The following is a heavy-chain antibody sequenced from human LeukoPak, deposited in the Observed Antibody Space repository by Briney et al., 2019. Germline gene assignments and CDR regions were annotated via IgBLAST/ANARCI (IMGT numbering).Heavy chain of an antibody. CDR3: ARGTVTAPDY. CDR2: ISTNGGDT. CDR1: GFTFSSYA. D-gene: IGHD4-17*01. V-gene: IGHV3-64*01. J-gene: IGHJ4*02. Sequence: GGSLRLSCAASGFTFSSYAMHWVRQAPGKGLEFVSAISTNGGDTYYANSVKGRFTISRDNSKNTLYLQMGSLRAEDMAVYYCARGTVTAPDYWGQGTLVTVSS.